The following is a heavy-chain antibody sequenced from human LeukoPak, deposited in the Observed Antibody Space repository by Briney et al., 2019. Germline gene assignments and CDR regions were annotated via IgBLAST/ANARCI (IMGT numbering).Heavy chain of an antibody. J-gene: IGHJ4*02. V-gene: IGHV7-4-1*02. CDR1: GYTFTSYA. Sequence: ASVKVSCKASGYTFTSYAMHWVRQAPGQGLEWMGWINTNTGNPTYAQGFTGRFVFSLDTSVSTAYLQISSLKAEDTAVYYCARVTYSSSWYYFDYWGQGTLVTVSS. D-gene: IGHD6-13*01. CDR2: INTNTGNP. CDR3: ARVTYSSSWYYFDY.